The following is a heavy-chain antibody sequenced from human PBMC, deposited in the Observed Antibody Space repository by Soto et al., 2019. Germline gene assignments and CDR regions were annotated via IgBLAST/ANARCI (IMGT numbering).Heavy chain of an antibody. D-gene: IGHD3-10*01. CDR2: ISIDSKTI. J-gene: IGHJ6*02. CDR3: TRDSHFGYGMDV. V-gene: IGHV3-48*02. Sequence: PGGSLRLSCAASGFTSSTYYMNWVRQAPGKGLEWLSYISIDSKTIYYADSVKGRFTISRDNAKNLLYLQMNTLRDEDTAMYYCTRDSHFGYGMDVWGQGTTVTVSS. CDR1: GFTSSTYY.